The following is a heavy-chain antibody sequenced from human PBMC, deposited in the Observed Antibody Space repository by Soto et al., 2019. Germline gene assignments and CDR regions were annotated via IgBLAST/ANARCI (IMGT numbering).Heavy chain of an antibody. CDR2: VYYTGST. J-gene: IGHJ5*02. Sequence: SETLSLTCTVSGASIRSTDYYWSWIRQAPGKGLEWIGYVYYTGSTYYNPSLMSRLTISVDTSKNQFSLKLTSVTAAETAVYYCVRTAREGAVAPHWFDRWGQGTQVTVSS. D-gene: IGHD2-21*02. CDR3: VRTAREGAVAPHWFDR. V-gene: IGHV4-30-4*01. CDR1: GASIRSTDYY.